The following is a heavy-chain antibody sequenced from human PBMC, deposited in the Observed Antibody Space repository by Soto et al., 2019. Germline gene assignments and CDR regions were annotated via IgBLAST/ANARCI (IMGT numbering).Heavy chain of an antibody. Sequence: PGGSLRLSCAASGFTFSGSAMHWVRQASGKGLEWVGRIRSKANSYATAYAASVKGRFSISRDDSENTAYLQMNSLKTEDTAVYYCTRIKSVDYYYGMDVWGQGTTVTVSS. CDR2: IRSKANSYAT. CDR1: GFTFSGSA. V-gene: IGHV3-73*01. D-gene: IGHD6-19*01. CDR3: TRIKSVDYYYGMDV. J-gene: IGHJ6*02.